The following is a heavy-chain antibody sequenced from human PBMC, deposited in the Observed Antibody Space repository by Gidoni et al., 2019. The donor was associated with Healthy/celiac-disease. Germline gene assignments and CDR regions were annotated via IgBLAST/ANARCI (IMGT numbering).Heavy chain of an antibody. CDR1: GYTFTSYG. V-gene: IGHV1-18*01. D-gene: IGHD2-2*01. J-gene: IGHJ5*02. CDR3: ARDQYSWPDIVVVPAPRLDP. CDR2: ISAYNGNT. Sequence: QVQLVQSGAEVKKPGASVKVSCKASGYTFTSYGISWVRQAPGQGLEWMGWISAYNGNTNYAQKLQGRVTMTTDTSTSTAYMELRSLRSDDTAVYYCARDQYSWPDIVVVPAPRLDPWGQGTLVTVSS.